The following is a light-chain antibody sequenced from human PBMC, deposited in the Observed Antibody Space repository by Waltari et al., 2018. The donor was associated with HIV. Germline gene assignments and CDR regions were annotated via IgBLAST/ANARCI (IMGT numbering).Light chain of an antibody. J-gene: IGLJ2*01. CDR3: ATWDDRLRGGI. V-gene: IGLV1-47*01. CDR2: RST. CDR1: NSNIGANS. Sequence: QSVLTQPPSASGTPGQRVTISCSGSNSNIGANSVFWYQQIPGTAPRLLIYRSTRRPSGIPDRFSGSKSGTSASLAISGLRSEDEAEYFCATWDDRLRGGIFGGGTKLTVL.